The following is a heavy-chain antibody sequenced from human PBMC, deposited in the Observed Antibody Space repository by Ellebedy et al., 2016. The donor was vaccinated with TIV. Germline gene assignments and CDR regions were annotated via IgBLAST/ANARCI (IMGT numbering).Heavy chain of an antibody. D-gene: IGHD3-9*01. CDR1: GFTFSSCA. V-gene: IGHV3-23*01. J-gene: IGHJ4*02. CDR2: ISGSGGST. CDR3: ARDLSFADYDILTCDY. Sequence: GGSLRLSXVTSGFTFSSCAMSWVRQAPGKGLEWVSAISGSGGSTYYADSVKGRFTISRDNAKNSLYLQMNSLRAEDTAVYYCARDLSFADYDILTCDYWGQGTLVTVSS.